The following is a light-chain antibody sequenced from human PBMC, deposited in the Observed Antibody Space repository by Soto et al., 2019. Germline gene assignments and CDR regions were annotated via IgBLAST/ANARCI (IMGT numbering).Light chain of an antibody. J-gene: IGLJ3*02. CDR3: CSYAATYTLV. CDR1: SSDVGGYDF. Sequence: QSVLTQPRSVSGSPGQSVTISCTGSSSDVGGYDFVSWYQQHPGKAPKLMISDVSERPSGVPDRFSGSKSANTASLTISGLQAEDEADYYCCSYAATYTLVFGGGTKLTVL. V-gene: IGLV2-11*01. CDR2: DVS.